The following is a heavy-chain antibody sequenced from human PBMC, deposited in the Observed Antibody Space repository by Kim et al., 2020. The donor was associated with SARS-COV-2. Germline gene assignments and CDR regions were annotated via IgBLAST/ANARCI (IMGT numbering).Heavy chain of an antibody. V-gene: IGHV3-33*01. Sequence: GGSLRLSCAASGFTFSRFAMHWVRQAPGKAMEWVAVIWHDGSMKYYADSVKGRFTISRDNSGNSLYLEMNSLRVEDTATYYCVRDSTWLGGKELYAMDVWGQGTTVTVSS. CDR1: GFTFSRFA. CDR3: VRDSTWLGGKELYAMDV. J-gene: IGHJ6*02. D-gene: IGHD3-10*01. CDR2: IWHDGSMK.